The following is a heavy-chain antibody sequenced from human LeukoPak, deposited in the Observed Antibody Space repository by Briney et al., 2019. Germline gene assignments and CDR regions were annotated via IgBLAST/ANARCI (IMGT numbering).Heavy chain of an antibody. CDR3: ARGPYCGGDCYSPYGAFDI. J-gene: IGHJ3*02. CDR1: GFTFSSYG. V-gene: IGHV3-30*19. D-gene: IGHD2-21*02. CDR2: ISYDGSNK. Sequence: GGSLRLSCAASGFTFSSYGMHWVRQAPGKGLEWVAVISYDGSNKYYADSVKGRFTISRDNSKNTLYLQMNSLRAEDTAVYYCARGPYCGGDCYSPYGAFDIWGQGTMVTVSS.